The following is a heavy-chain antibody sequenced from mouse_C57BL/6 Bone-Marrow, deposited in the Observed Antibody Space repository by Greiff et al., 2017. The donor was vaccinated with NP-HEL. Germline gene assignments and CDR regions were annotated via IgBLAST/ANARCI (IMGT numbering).Heavy chain of an antibody. V-gene: IGHV5-17*01. CDR1: GFTFSDYG. CDR2: ISSGSSTI. D-gene: IGHD1-1*01. J-gene: IGHJ4*01. Sequence: EVKVVESGGGLVKPGGSLKLSCAASGFTFSDYGMHWVRQAPEKGLEWVAYISSGSSTIYYADPVTGRFTISRDNAKNTLFLQMPSLRSADTAMYYCARGNTVITFDAMDYWGQGTSVTVSS. CDR3: ARGNTVITFDAMDY.